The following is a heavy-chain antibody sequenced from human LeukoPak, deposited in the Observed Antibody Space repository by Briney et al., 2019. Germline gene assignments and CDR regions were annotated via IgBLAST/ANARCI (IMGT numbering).Heavy chain of an antibody. CDR2: IYSGGST. CDR3: AAAALRFYYFDY. CDR1: GFTVSSNY. V-gene: IGHV3-66*01. D-gene: IGHD6-13*01. J-gene: IGHJ4*02. Sequence: GGSLRLSCAASGFTVSSNYMSWVRQAPGKGLEWVSVIYSGGSTYYADSVKGRFTISRDNSKNTLYLQMNSLRAEDTAVYYCAAAALRFYYFDYWGQGTLVTVSS.